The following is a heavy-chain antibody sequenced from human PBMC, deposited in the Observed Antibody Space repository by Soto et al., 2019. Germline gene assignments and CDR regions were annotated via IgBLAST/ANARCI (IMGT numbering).Heavy chain of an antibody. CDR1: GYAISSYG. CDR2: ISAYNGNT. J-gene: IGHJ6*03. V-gene: IGHV1-18*01. D-gene: IGHD2-2*01. CDR3: ARDSIVVVPAAIRYYYYYMAV. Sequence: ASVKVSCKTSGYAISSYGGSWGRQAPGQGLEWMGWISAYNGNTNYAQKLQGRVTMTTDTSTSTAYMELRSLRSDDTAVYYCARDSIVVVPAAIRYYYYYMAVWGNGTTVPVSS.